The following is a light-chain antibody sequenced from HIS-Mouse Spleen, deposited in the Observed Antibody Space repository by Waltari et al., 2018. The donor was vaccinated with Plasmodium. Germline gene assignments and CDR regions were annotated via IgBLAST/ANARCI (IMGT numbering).Light chain of an antibody. Sequence: EIVLTQSPATLSLSPGERATLSCRASQSVSSYLAWSQQKPGQAPRLLIYYAANRATGSPARFCGSGSGTDFTLTISSLEPEDFAVYYCQQRSNWPPLTFGGGTKVEIK. V-gene: IGKV3-11*01. CDR2: YAA. CDR1: QSVSSY. J-gene: IGKJ4*01. CDR3: QQRSNWPPLT.